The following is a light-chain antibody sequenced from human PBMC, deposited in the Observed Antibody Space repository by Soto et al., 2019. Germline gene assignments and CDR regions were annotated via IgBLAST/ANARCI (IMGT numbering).Light chain of an antibody. V-gene: IGKV3-20*01. CDR2: GAS. Sequence: EIVLTQSPGTLSLSPGERATLSCRASQSVSSNYLAWYQQKPGQAPRLLIYGASSRATGIPDRFSGSGSGTDFTLTISRLEPEDFALYYCQQYGSSSWTFGQGTKVEIK. CDR3: QQYGSSSWT. CDR1: QSVSSNY. J-gene: IGKJ1*01.